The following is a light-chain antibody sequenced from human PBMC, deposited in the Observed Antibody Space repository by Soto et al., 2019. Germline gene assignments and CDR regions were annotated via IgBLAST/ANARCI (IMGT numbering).Light chain of an antibody. CDR2: GAS. V-gene: IGKV3-20*01. CDR3: QQYGGTPPIT. Sequence: EIVLTQSPGTLSLSPVERATLSCRASQSVSSNYLAWYQQKPGQAPRFLIYGASSRATGIPDRFSGSGSGTDFTLTISRLEPEDFAVYYCQQYGGTPPITFGQGTRLEIK. J-gene: IGKJ5*01. CDR1: QSVSSNY.